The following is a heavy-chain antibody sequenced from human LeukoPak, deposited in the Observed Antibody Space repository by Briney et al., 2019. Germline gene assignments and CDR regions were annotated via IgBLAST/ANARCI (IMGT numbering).Heavy chain of an antibody. V-gene: IGHV1-69*01. CDR1: GGTFSSYA. CDR3: ASYYYGSGSYNYFDY. D-gene: IGHD3-10*01. Sequence: SVKVSCKASGGTFSSYAISWVRQAPGQGLEWMGGIIPIFGTANYAQKFQGRVTITADESTSTAYMELSSLRSEDTAVYYCASYYYGSGSYNYFDYWGREPWSPSPQ. CDR2: IIPIFGTA. J-gene: IGHJ4*02.